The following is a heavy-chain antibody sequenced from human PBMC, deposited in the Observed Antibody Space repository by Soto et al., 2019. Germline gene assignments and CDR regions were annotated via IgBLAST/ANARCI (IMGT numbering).Heavy chain of an antibody. CDR2: LKSKTDGGAT. D-gene: IGHD3-3*01. V-gene: IGHV3-15*01. CDR1: GSTLTNAW. J-gene: IGHJ3*02. Sequence: EVQLVESGGGLVRPGGSLRLSCTASGSTLTNAWMHWVRQAPGKGLEWIGRLKSKTDGGATDYAAPVKGRFTISRDDSKNTLYLKMNSLKTEDSPVYYCTAPEVTDDCYGHYAFDIWGQGTMVTVSS. CDR3: TAPEVTDDCYGHYAFDI.